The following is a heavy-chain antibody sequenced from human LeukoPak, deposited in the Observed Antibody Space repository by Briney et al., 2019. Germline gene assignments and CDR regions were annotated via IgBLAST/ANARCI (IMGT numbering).Heavy chain of an antibody. CDR1: GFTFSSYG. Sequence: PGGSLRLSCAASGFTFSSYGMHWVRQAPGKGLEWVAVIWYDGSNKYYADSVKGRFTISRDNSKNTLYLQMNSLRAEDTAVYYCARDSPYYYYGMDVWGQGTTVTVSS. CDR3: ARDSPYYYYGMDV. CDR2: IWYDGSNK. J-gene: IGHJ6*02. V-gene: IGHV3-33*01.